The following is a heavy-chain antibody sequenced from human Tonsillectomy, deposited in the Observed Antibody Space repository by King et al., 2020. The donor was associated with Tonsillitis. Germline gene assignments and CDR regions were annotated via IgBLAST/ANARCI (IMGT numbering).Heavy chain of an antibody. CDR1: GFRFSDYG. V-gene: IGHV3-30*03. J-gene: IGHJ4*02. Sequence: VQLVESGGDVVQPGRSLRLSCEVSGFRFSDYGMHWVRQAPGKGLEWLADLSYDGRLEYYIDSVKGRFTISRDNSKNTMYLQMHSLRAEDTAVYYCARDPRALGVTTVYYFDYWGQGALVTVSS. CDR2: LSYDGRLE. D-gene: IGHD4-17*01. CDR3: ARDPRALGVTTVYYFDY.